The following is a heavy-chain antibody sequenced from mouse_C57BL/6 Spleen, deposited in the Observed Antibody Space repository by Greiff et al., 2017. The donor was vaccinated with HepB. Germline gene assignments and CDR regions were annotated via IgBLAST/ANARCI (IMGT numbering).Heavy chain of an antibody. Sequence: QVQLQQSGPELVKPGASVKISCKASGYAFSSSWMNWVKQRPGKGLEWIGRIYPGDGDTNYNGKFKGKATLTADKSSSTANMQLSSLTSEDSAVYFCARWLGDYWGQGTTLTVSS. D-gene: IGHD2-2*01. V-gene: IGHV1-82*01. J-gene: IGHJ2*01. CDR3: ARWLGDY. CDR2: IYPGDGDT. CDR1: GYAFSSSW.